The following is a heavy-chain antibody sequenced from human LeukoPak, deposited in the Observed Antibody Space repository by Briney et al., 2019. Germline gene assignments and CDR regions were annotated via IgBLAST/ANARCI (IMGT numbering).Heavy chain of an antibody. J-gene: IGHJ4*02. D-gene: IGHD1-26*01. Sequence: GGSLRLSCAASGFTFDDYGMSWVRQAPGKGLEWVSAISGSGGSTYYADSVKGRFTISRDNSKNTLYLQMNSLRAEDTAVYYCAKDRLGYSGSYYRAFDYWGQGTLVTVSS. V-gene: IGHV3-23*01. CDR1: GFTFDDYG. CDR2: ISGSGGST. CDR3: AKDRLGYSGSYYRAFDY.